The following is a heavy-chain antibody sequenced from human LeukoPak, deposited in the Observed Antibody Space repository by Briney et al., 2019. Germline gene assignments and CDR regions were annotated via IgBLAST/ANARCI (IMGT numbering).Heavy chain of an antibody. J-gene: IGHJ4*02. D-gene: IGHD2-2*01. V-gene: IGHV1-2*02. CDR2: INPNSGGT. CDR3: ARDIVVVPAAITDY. CDR1: GYTFTGYY. Sequence: ASVKVSCKASGYTFTGYYMHWVRQAPGQGLEWMGWINPNSGGTNYAQKFQGRVTMTRDTPISTAYMELSRLRSDDTAVYYCARDIVVVPAAITDYWGQGALVTVSS.